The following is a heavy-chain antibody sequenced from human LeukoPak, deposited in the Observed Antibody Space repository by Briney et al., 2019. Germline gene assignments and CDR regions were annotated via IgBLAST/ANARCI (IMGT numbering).Heavy chain of an antibody. Sequence: PSETLSLTCTVSGGSISSSSYYWGWIRQPPGKGLEWIGSIYYSGSIYYNPSLKSRVTISVDTSKNQFSLKLSSVTAADTAVYYCARGPLDTAMVPGDAFDIWGQGTMVTVSS. J-gene: IGHJ3*02. CDR2: IYYSGSI. V-gene: IGHV4-39*07. D-gene: IGHD5-18*01. CDR1: GGSISSSSYY. CDR3: ARGPLDTAMVPGDAFDI.